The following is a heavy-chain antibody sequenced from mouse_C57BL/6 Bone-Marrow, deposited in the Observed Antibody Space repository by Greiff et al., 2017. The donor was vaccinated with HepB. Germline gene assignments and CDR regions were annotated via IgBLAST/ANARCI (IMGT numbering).Heavy chain of an antibody. D-gene: IGHD1-1*01. V-gene: IGHV14-4*01. CDR2: IDPENGDT. Sequence: VQLKESGAELVRPGASVKLSCTASGFNIKDDYMHWVKQRPEQGLEWIGWIDPENGDTEYASKFQGKATIHADTSSNTAYLQLSSLTSEDTAVYYCLLTTVVAHYFDYWGQGTTLTVSS. CDR1: GFNIKDDY. J-gene: IGHJ2*01. CDR3: LLTTVVAHYFDY.